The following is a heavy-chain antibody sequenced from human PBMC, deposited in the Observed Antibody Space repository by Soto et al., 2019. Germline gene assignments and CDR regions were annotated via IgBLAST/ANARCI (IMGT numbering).Heavy chain of an antibody. J-gene: IGHJ4*02. CDR1: GFTFSRYW. Sequence: GGSLRLSCAGSGFTFSRYWMTWVRQAPGKGLEWVANIKEDGSEKYYVDSVKGRFTISRDNAQNSLYLQLNSLRAEDTAVYYCARQRDGYWGQGTLVTVSS. CDR2: IKEDGSEK. CDR3: ARQRDGY. V-gene: IGHV3-7*05.